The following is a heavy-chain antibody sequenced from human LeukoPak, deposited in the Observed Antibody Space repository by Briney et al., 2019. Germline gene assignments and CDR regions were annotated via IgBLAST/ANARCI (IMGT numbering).Heavy chain of an antibody. CDR3: ARVGTAGDWFDP. J-gene: IGHJ5*02. Sequence: SETLSLTCTVSGGSISSSSYYWGWIRQPPGKGLEWIGSIYYSGSTYYNPSLKSRVTISVDTSKNQFSLKLSSVTAADTAVYYCARVGTAGDWFDPWGQGTLVTVSS. CDR2: IYYSGST. D-gene: IGHD7-27*01. V-gene: IGHV4-39*07. CDR1: GGSISSSSYY.